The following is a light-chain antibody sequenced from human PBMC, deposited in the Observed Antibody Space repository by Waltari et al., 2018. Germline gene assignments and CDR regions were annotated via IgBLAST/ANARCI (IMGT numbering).Light chain of an antibody. CDR2: DTS. CDR3: QQRHNSPLT. Sequence: EIVLTQSPATLSLSPGERATLSCRASQSVRSYLAWYQQKPGQAPRLLIYDTSNRASGIPARFSGSGSGTDFSLSISSLEPEDFAVYYCQQRHNSPLTFGGGTKVEIK. V-gene: IGKV3-11*01. CDR1: QSVRSY. J-gene: IGKJ4*01.